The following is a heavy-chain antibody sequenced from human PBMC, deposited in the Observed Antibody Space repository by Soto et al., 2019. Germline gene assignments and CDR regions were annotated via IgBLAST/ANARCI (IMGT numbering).Heavy chain of an antibody. D-gene: IGHD5-18*01. Sequence: ASVKVSCKASGGTFSSYAISWVRQAPGQGLEWMGGIIPIFGTANYAQKFQGRVTITGDESTSTAYMELSSLRSEDTAVYYCARGRNGAMVWTFDYWGQGTLVTVSS. CDR1: GGTFSSYA. V-gene: IGHV1-69*13. J-gene: IGHJ4*02. CDR3: ARGRNGAMVWTFDY. CDR2: IIPIFGTA.